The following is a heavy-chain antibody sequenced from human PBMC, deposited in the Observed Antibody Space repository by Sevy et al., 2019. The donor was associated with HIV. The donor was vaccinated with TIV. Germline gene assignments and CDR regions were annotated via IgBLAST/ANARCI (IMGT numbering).Heavy chain of an antibody. CDR2: ISFDGSHK. V-gene: IGHV3-30*03. CDR3: ARDLRPHLLYSDFWSGYSGMDV. D-gene: IGHD3-3*01. J-gene: IGHJ6*02. Sequence: GGSLRLSCVASTFTFSTHGMHWVRQAPGRGLEWVSVISFDGSHKSYADSVKGRCTVSRDNSKNTLNLQMNNLRAEDTAVYYCARDLRPHLLYSDFWSGYSGMDVWGQGTTLTVSS. CDR1: TFTFSTHG.